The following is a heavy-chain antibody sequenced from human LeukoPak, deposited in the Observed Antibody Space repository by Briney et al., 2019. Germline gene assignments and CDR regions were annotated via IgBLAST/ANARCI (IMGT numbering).Heavy chain of an antibody. CDR2: IRSKANSYAT. D-gene: IGHD3-22*01. CDR1: GFTFSGSA. V-gene: IGHV3-73*01. J-gene: IGHJ6*03. Sequence: GGSLRLSCAASGFTFSGSAMHWVRQASGKGLEWVGRIRSKANSYATAYAASVKGRFTISRDDSKNTAYLQMNSLKTEDTAVYYCTRQITMIVGMDVWGKGTTVTISS. CDR3: TRQITMIVGMDV.